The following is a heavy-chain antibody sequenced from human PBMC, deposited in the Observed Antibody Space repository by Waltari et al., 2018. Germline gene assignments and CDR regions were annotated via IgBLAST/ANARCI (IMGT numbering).Heavy chain of an antibody. CDR2: IKSKTDGGTT. CDR3: TTDVEMATNLGYFDL. J-gene: IGHJ2*01. V-gene: IGHV3-15*01. D-gene: IGHD5-12*01. CDR1: GFTFSNAW. Sequence: EVQLVESGGGLVKPGGSLRLSCAASGFTFSNAWMSWVRQAPGKGLEWVGRIKSKTDGGTTDYAAPVKGRFTISRDDSKNTLYLQMNSLKTEDTAVYYCTTDVEMATNLGYFDLWGRGTLVTVSS.